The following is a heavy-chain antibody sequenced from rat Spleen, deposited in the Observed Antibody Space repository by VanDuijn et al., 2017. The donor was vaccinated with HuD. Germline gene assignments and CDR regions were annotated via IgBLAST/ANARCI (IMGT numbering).Heavy chain of an antibody. CDR3: ASPGLSFAY. Sequence: QVQLKESGPGLVQPSQTLSLTCTVAGFSLTSYNVDWVRQPPGKGLEWMGIMWSGGTTDYNSALKSRLSISRDTSKSQVFLKINSLQTEDTAMYFCASPGLSFAYWGQGTLVTVSS. J-gene: IGHJ3*01. V-gene: IGHV2-41*01. CDR2: MWSGGTT. CDR1: GFSLTSYN.